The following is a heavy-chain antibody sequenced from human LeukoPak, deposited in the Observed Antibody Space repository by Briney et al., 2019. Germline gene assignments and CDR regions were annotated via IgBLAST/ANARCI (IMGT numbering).Heavy chain of an antibody. CDR3: AKCKESWFYYGIDV. J-gene: IGHJ6*02. CDR2: IYKDGTT. D-gene: IGHD3-22*01. CDR1: GFAVSSNY. V-gene: IGHV3-66*01. Sequence: GGSLRLSCAASGFAVSSNYMSWVRQPPGKGLEWVAVIYKDGTTYYADSVKGKFTISRDNSRNTLYLQMNSLRAEDAALYYCAKCKESWFYYGIDVWGQGTTVTVSS.